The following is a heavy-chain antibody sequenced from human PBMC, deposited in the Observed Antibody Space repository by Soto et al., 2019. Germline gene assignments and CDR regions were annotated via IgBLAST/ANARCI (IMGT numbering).Heavy chain of an antibody. D-gene: IGHD6-19*01. Sequence: SETLSLICTVSGGSISSYYWSWIRQPPGKGLEWIGYIYYSGSTNYNPSLKSRVTISVDTSKNQFSLKLSSVTAADTAVYYCARGSSGWQPINWFDPWGQGTLVTVSS. J-gene: IGHJ5*02. V-gene: IGHV4-59*01. CDR1: GGSISSYY. CDR3: ARGSSGWQPINWFDP. CDR2: IYYSGST.